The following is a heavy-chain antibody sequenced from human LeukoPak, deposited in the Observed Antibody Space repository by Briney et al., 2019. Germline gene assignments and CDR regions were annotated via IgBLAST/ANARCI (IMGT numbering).Heavy chain of an antibody. CDR3: TRERGLIAPSGVDL. CDR2: VKTDGRTT. D-gene: IGHD6-13*01. V-gene: IGHV3-74*01. CDR1: GFSFPSYG. Sequence: WGSLRFSGAASGFSFPSYGMHWVRQAPGKGLVWVSHVKTDGRTTHYADSVKGRFTTSRDNAKITLYLQMNSLRGEDTAVYYCTRERGLIAPSGVDLWGQGTLVTVSS. J-gene: IGHJ5*02.